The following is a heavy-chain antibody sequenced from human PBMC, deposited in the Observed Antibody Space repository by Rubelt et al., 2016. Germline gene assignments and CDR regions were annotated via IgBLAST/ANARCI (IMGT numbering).Heavy chain of an antibody. J-gene: IGHJ4*02. V-gene: IGHV3-7*01. CDR2: IKQDGSEK. Sequence: GSGKGLEWVANIKQDGSEKYYVDSVKGRFTISRDNAMNSLYLQMNSLRAEDTAVYYCAREGYCSGGSCYYFDYWGQGTLVTVSS. D-gene: IGHD2-15*01. CDR3: AREGYCSGGSCYYFDY.